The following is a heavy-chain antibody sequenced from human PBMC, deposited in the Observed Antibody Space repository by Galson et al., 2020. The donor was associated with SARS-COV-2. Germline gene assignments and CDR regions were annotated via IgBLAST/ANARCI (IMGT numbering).Heavy chain of an antibody. CDR2: ISYDGSNK. CDR1: GFTFSSYA. V-gene: IGHV3-30*04. D-gene: IGHD3-9*01. J-gene: IGHJ3*02. Sequence: QLGESLKISCAASGFTFSSYAMHWVRQAPGKGLEWVAVISYDGSNKYYADSVKGRFTISRDNSKNTLYLQMNSLRAEDTAVYYCAKDIVLRYFDWLLLWEQYNDAFDIWGQGTMVTVSS. CDR3: AKDIVLRYFDWLLLWEQYNDAFDI.